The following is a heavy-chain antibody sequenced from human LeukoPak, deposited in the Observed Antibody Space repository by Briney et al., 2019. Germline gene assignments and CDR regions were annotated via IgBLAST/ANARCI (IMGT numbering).Heavy chain of an antibody. CDR3: ARSLGATAY. Sequence: PGGSLRLSCAASGFTFSYFAMHWVRQAPGKGLERVSAISSDGTTTHYANSVKGRFTISRDNSKNTLYLQMGSLRADDMAVYYCARSLGATAYWGQGTLVTVSP. J-gene: IGHJ4*02. CDR2: ISSDGTTT. D-gene: IGHD1-26*01. CDR1: GFTFSYFA. V-gene: IGHV3-64*01.